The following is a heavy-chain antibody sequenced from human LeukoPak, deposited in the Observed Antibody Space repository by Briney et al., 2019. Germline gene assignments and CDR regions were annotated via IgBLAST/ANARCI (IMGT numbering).Heavy chain of an antibody. D-gene: IGHD6-19*01. CDR1: GYTFTSYA. Sequence: ASVKVSCKASGYTFTSYAMHWVRQAPGQRLEWMGWINAGNGNTKYSQKFQGRVTITRDTSASTAYMELSSLRSEDTAVYYCARDNSSGWYEDYYFDYWGQGTQVTVSS. CDR3: ARDNSSGWYEDYYFDY. J-gene: IGHJ4*02. CDR2: INAGNGNT. V-gene: IGHV1-3*01.